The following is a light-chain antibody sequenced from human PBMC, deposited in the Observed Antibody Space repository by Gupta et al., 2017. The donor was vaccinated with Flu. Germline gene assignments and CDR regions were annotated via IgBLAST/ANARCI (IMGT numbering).Light chain of an antibody. Sequence: SYVLTPPPSVSVAPGTTARITCGGNNLGSKSVHWYQQKPGQAPVLVVYEDSARPSGIPERFSGSNSGTTATLTISRVEAGDEADYYCQVGDSSSDNVVFGGGTKLTVL. CDR3: QVGDSSSDNVV. CDR2: EDS. CDR1: NLGSKS. V-gene: IGLV3-21*03. J-gene: IGLJ2*01.